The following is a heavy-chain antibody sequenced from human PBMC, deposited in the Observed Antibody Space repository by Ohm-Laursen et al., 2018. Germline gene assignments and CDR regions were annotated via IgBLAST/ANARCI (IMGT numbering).Heavy chain of an antibody. V-gene: IGHV4-34*01. CDR1: GGSISGYY. CDR3: ARGKTGYYYDSSGYYLY. Sequence: PPGTLSLTCTVSGGSISGYYWSWIRQPPGKGLEWIGEINHSGSTNYNPSLKSRVTISVDTSKNQFSLKLSSVTAADTAVYYCARGKTGYYYDSSGYYLYWGQGTLVTVSS. CDR2: INHSGST. J-gene: IGHJ4*02. D-gene: IGHD3-22*01.